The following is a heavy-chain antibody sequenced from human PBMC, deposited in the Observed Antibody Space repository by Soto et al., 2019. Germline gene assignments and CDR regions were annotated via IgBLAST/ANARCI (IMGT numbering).Heavy chain of an antibody. CDR3: ARYLEYYYDSSGYSEGLSH. J-gene: IGHJ4*02. Sequence: GGSLRLSCAASGFTFSSYAMHWVRQAPGKGLEWVAVISYDGSNKYYADSVKGRFTISRDNSKNTLYLQMNSLRAEDTAVYYCARYLEYYYDSSGYSEGLSHWGQGTLVTVSS. CDR1: GFTFSSYA. V-gene: IGHV3-30-3*01. D-gene: IGHD3-22*01. CDR2: ISYDGSNK.